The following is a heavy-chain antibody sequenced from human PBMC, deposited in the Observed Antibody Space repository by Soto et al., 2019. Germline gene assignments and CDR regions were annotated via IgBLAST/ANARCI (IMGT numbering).Heavy chain of an antibody. CDR3: AREYMSFEY. CDR1: GGSIGNYY. Sequence: QVQLQESGPGLVKPSETLSLTCTVSGGSIGNYYWSWIRQPPGKGLEWIGYIHFSGATSYNPSLKSRVIISVDTSKNQLSLSLTSVTAADTAVYYCAREYMSFEYWGPGRQVTVSS. V-gene: IGHV4-59*01. D-gene: IGHD1-1*01. J-gene: IGHJ4*02. CDR2: IHFSGAT.